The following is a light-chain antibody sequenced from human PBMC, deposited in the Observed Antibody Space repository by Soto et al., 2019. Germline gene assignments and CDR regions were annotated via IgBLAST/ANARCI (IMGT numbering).Light chain of an antibody. CDR2: GAS. Sequence: EIVWTQSPGTVPVSPGERVTLSCRASQSVSIDLAWYQKKPGQDPRILIYGASTRATDIPPSFTGSGSGTEFNLTISRLQSEDIAVYYCQQYNKWPQTFGQGTKVEIK. J-gene: IGKJ1*01. V-gene: IGKV3-15*01. CDR1: QSVSID. CDR3: QQYNKWPQT.